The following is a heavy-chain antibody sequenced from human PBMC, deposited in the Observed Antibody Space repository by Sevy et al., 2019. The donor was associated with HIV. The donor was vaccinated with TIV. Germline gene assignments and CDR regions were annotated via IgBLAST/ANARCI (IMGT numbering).Heavy chain of an antibody. V-gene: IGHV4-39*01. Sequence: SETLSLTCTVSGGSISSSSYYWGWIRQPPGKGLEWIGSIYYSGSTYYNPSLKSRFTISVDTSKNQFSLKLSSVTAADTAVYYCARLGGRASGYWGQGTLVTVSS. D-gene: IGHD7-27*01. CDR2: IYYSGST. J-gene: IGHJ4*02. CDR3: ARLGGRASGY. CDR1: GGSISSSSYY.